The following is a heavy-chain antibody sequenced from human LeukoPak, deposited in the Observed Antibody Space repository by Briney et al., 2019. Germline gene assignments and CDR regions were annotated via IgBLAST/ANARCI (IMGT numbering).Heavy chain of an antibody. D-gene: IGHD3-22*01. CDR3: AKDPEDYYDSSGYYDAFDI. V-gene: IGHV3-11*01. J-gene: IGHJ3*02. CDR2: VSSSGGTI. Sequence: GGSLRLSCAASGFTFSDYHMSWIRQASGKGLEWVSYVSSSGGTISYADSVKGRFSISRDNAKKSLYLQMNSLRAEDTAVYYCAKDPEDYYDSSGYYDAFDIWGQGTMVTVSS. CDR1: GFTFSDYH.